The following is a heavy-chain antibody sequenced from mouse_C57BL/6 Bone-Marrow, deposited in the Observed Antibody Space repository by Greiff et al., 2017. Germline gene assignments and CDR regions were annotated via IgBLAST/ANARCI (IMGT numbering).Heavy chain of an antibody. CDR2: ISSGSSTI. CDR1: GFTFSDYG. J-gene: IGHJ1*03. V-gene: IGHV5-17*01. Sequence: EVKLQESGGGLVKPGGSLKLSCAASGFTFSDYGMHWVRQAPEKGLEWVAYISSGSSTIYYADTVKGRFTISRDNAKNTLFLQMTSLRSEDTAMYYCARRAYGNRYFDVWGTGTTVTVSS. D-gene: IGHD2-1*01. CDR3: ARRAYGNRYFDV.